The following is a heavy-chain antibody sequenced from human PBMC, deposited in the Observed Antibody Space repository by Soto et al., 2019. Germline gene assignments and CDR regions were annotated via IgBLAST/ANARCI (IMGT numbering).Heavy chain of an antibody. CDR1: EFSLSSSD. J-gene: IGHJ4*02. Sequence: PGGSLRLSCTASEFSLSSSDMHWVRRAPGKGLEWLAVSSFDGTQQLYGDSVKGRFTVSRDNSNNTLYLEMNSLRTEDTAVYYCAKQLRGSGWYPLDYWGQGTPVTVS. D-gene: IGHD6-19*01. CDR3: AKQLRGSGWYPLDY. CDR2: SSFDGTQQ. V-gene: IGHV3-30*18.